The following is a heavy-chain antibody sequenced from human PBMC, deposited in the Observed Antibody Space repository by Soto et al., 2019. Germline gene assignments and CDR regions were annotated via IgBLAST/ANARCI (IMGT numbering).Heavy chain of an antibody. Sequence: EVQLLDSGGGLVQPGGSLRLSCAASGFTFSNYAMNWVRQAPGKGLEWVSIISGSGDSTNYADSVRGRFTISRDNSKNTLYLQMNSLRAEDTAIYYCEKVPLRPYYFDCWGQGTLVTVSS. D-gene: IGHD4-17*01. CDR2: ISGSGDST. J-gene: IGHJ4*02. CDR1: GFTFSNYA. V-gene: IGHV3-23*01. CDR3: EKVPLRPYYFDC.